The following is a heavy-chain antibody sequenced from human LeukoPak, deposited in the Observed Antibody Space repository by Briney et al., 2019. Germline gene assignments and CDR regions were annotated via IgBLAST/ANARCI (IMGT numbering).Heavy chain of an antibody. CDR3: AKDMGSQARSDDY. CDR1: GFTFRSYA. J-gene: IGHJ4*02. Sequence: GGSLRLSCAASGFTFRSYAISWVRQAPGKGLEWVSSISGSAGNTYYADSVKGRFTISRDNSRNTLYLQMDGQRADDTDIYYCAKDMGSQARSDDYWGQGTMVTVSS. CDR2: ISGSAGNT. V-gene: IGHV3-23*01. D-gene: IGHD3-16*01.